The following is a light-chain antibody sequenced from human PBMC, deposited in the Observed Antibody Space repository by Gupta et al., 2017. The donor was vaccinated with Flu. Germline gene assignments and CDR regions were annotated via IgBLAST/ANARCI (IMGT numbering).Light chain of an antibody. CDR3: QVWDSSSDHVV. V-gene: IGLV3-21*02. CDR1: NIGSKS. CDR2: DDS. J-gene: IGLJ2*01. Sequence: SYVLTPPPSVSVAPGQTGKITCGGNNIGSKSVHWYQQKPGQAPVLVVYDDSFRPSGIPERFSGSNSGNTATLTITRVEAGDEADYYCQVWDSSSDHVVFGGGTKLTVL.